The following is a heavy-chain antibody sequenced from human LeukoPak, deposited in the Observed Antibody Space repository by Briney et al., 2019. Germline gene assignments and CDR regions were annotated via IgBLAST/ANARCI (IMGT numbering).Heavy chain of an antibody. CDR2: ISYSGST. D-gene: IGHD3-10*01. CDR1: GGSVSSSSYY. V-gene: IGHV4-61*01. Sequence: SETLSLTCTVSGGSVSSSSYYWSWIRQPPGKGLEWIGYISYSGSTNYNPSLKSRVTISVDTSKNQFSLKLSSVTAADTAVYYCARDSGSPSHPFSPLATFYYYGMDVWGQGTTVTVSS. J-gene: IGHJ6*02. CDR3: ARDSGSPSHPFSPLATFYYYGMDV.